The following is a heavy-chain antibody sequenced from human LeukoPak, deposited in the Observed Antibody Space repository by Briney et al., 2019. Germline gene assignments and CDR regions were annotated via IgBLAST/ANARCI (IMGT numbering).Heavy chain of an antibody. V-gene: IGHV1-2*02. J-gene: IGHJ4*02. CDR3: AAAPAYCGGDCPFDY. CDR2: INPNSGGT. D-gene: IGHD2-21*02. CDR1: GYTFTSYD. Sequence: ASVKVSCKASGYTFTSYDINWVRQATGQGLEWMGWINPNSGGTNYAQKFQGRVTMTRDTSISTAYMELSRLRSDDTAVYYCAAAPAYCGGDCPFDYWGQGTLVTVSS.